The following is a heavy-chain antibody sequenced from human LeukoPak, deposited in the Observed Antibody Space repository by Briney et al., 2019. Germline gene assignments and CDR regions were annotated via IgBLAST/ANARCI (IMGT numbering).Heavy chain of an antibody. CDR1: GYTFSDYA. CDR3: VRDSRYYGGSVNWFDP. J-gene: IGHJ5*02. D-gene: IGHD2-21*01. V-gene: IGHV1-18*04. Sequence: ASVKVSCKASGYTFSDYAISWVRQAPGQGPEWMGWISGYNGNTKYAQNFQGRATITTDTSTSTAFLELRSLEPDDAAIYYCVRDSRYYGGSVNWFDPWGQGTLVTVSS. CDR2: ISGYNGNT.